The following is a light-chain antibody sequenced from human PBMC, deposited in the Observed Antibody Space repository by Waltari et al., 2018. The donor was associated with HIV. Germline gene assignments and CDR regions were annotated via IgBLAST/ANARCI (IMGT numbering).Light chain of an antibody. V-gene: IGKV3-20*01. Sequence: EIVLTQSPGTLSLSPGESATISCRASQTISNDYLVWYHQKPGQAPRLLIYGASSRATGIPGRFSGSGSGTDFTLTITRLEPEDFAVYYCQQYHTTPFTFGQGTRLEIK. CDR2: GAS. J-gene: IGKJ5*01. CDR3: QQYHTTPFT. CDR1: QTISNDY.